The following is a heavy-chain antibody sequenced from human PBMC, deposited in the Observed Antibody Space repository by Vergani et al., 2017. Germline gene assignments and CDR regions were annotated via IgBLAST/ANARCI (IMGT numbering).Heavy chain of an antibody. CDR1: GFTFSSYW. CDR3: ARRVKLLWFGEVSFWFDP. CDR2: IKQDGSEK. V-gene: IGHV3-7*01. J-gene: IGHJ5*02. D-gene: IGHD3-10*01. Sequence: EVQLVESGGGLVQPGGSLRLSCAASGFTFSSYWMSWVRQAPGKGLEWVANIKQDGSEKYYVDSVKGRFTISRVNAKNSLYLQMNSLRAEDTAVYYCARRVKLLWFGEVSFWFDPWGQGTLVTVSS.